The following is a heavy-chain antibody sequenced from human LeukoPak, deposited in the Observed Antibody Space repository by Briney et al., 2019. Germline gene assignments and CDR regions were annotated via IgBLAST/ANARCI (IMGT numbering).Heavy chain of an antibody. D-gene: IGHD3-10*01. CDR3: ASTYYYGSGSPQAY. CDR1: GYTFTSYG. V-gene: IGHV1-18*01. CDR2: ISAYNGNT. Sequence: GASVKVSCKASGYTFTSYGISWVRQAPGQGLEWMGWISAYNGNTNYAQKLQGRVTMTTDTSTSTAYMELRSLRSDDPAVYYCASTYYYGSGSPQAYWGQGTLVTVSS. J-gene: IGHJ4*02.